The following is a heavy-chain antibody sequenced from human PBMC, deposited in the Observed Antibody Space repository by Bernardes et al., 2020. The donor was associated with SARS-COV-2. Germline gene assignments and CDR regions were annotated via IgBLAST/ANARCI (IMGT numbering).Heavy chain of an antibody. CDR3: ATVVGYSYGGGWFDP. V-gene: IGHV1-18*01. CDR1: GYSFTSYG. D-gene: IGHD5-18*01. Sequence: ASEKVSCKASGYSFTSYGISWVRQAPGQGLEWMGWISADKGNTNYAQNLQGRVTMTTDTSTNTAYMELRSLRSDDTAVYYCATVVGYSYGGGWFDPWGQGTLVTVSS. J-gene: IGHJ5*02. CDR2: ISADKGNT.